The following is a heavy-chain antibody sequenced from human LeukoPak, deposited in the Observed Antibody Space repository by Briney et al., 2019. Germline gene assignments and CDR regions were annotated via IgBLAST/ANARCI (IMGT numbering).Heavy chain of an antibody. V-gene: IGHV4-38-2*02. J-gene: IGHJ3*02. CDR2: IYHSGST. CDR3: ARVQLGPVAFDI. D-gene: IGHD2-2*01. Sequence: SETLSLTCTVSGYSISSGYYWGWTRQPPGKGLEWIGSIYHSGSTYYNPSLKSRVTISVDTSKNQFSLKLSSVTAADTAVYYCARVQLGPVAFDIWGQGTMVTVSS. CDR1: GYSISSGYY.